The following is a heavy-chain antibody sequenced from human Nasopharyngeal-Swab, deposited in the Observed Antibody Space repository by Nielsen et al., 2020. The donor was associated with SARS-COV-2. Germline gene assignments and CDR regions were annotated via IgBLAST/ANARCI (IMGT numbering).Heavy chain of an antibody. Sequence: GGSLRLSCEASGFTFNNFAMHWVRPAPGQGLEWVSSISHDGRSTPYADSVRGRFTLSRDNAKNSLYLQMNSLTAEDTAVYYCARERGGGYGDYWGQGTLVTVSS. CDR1: GFTFNNFA. CDR3: ARERGGGYGDY. D-gene: IGHD5-12*01. V-gene: IGHV3-48*03. J-gene: IGHJ4*02. CDR2: ISHDGRST.